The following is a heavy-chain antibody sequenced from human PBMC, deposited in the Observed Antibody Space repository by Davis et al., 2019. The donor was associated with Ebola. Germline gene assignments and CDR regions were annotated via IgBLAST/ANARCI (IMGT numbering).Heavy chain of an antibody. CDR3: ARDRGMIAAAGHFDY. V-gene: IGHV1-18*01. Sequence: AASVKVSCKASGYTFISYGISWVRQAPGQGLEWMGWISAYNGNTNYAQKLQGRVTMTTDTSTSTAYMELRSLRSDDTAVYYCARDRGMIAAAGHFDYWGQGTLVTVSS. D-gene: IGHD6-13*01. J-gene: IGHJ4*02. CDR1: GYTFISYG. CDR2: ISAYNGNT.